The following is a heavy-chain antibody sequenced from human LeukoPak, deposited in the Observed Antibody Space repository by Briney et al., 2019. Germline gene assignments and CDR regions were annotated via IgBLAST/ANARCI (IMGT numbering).Heavy chain of an antibody. D-gene: IGHD3-3*01. V-gene: IGHV4-4*07. CDR1: GGSISSYY. CDR2: IYTSGST. J-gene: IGHJ4*02. Sequence: SETLSLTCTVSGGSISSYYWSWIRQPAGKGLEWIGRIYTSGSTNYNPSLKSRVTISVDTSKNQFSLKLSSVTAADTAVYYCAREYYDFWSELRGYYFDYWGQGTLVTVSS. CDR3: AREYYDFWSELRGYYFDY.